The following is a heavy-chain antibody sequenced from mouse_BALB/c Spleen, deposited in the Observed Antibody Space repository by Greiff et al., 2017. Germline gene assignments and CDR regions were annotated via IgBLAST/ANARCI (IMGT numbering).Heavy chain of an antibody. J-gene: IGHJ3*01. CDR1: GFNIKDTY. CDR2: IDPANGNT. D-gene: IGHD2-1*01. Sequence: EVQVVESGAELVKPGASVKLSCTASGFNIKDTYMHWVKQRPEQGLEWIGRIDPANGNTKYDPKFQGKATITADTSSNTAYLQLSSLTSEDTAVYYCALYGNYFAYWGQGTLVTVSA. V-gene: IGHV14-3*02. CDR3: ALYGNYFAY.